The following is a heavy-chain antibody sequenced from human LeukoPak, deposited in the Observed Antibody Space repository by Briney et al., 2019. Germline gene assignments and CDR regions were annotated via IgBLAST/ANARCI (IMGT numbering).Heavy chain of an antibody. CDR3: ARREDWTFDY. J-gene: IGHJ4*02. D-gene: IGHD3/OR15-3a*01. Sequence: LEWIGYISHSGITYYNPSLEGRASMSMDMSKNQFSLRLSSVTAADTAVYYCARREDWTFDYWGQGTLVIVSS. V-gene: IGHV4-31*02. CDR2: ISHSGIT.